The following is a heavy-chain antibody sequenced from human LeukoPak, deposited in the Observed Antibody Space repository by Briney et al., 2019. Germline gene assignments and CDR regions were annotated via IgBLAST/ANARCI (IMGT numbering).Heavy chain of an antibody. D-gene: IGHD6-13*01. CDR3: ARGVYIAAAQYGY. V-gene: IGHV4-59*01. CDR2: IYYSGTT. J-gene: IGHJ4*02. Sequence: ASETLSLTCTVSGGSICNYYWSWIRQPPGEGLEWIGYIYYSGTTNYNPSLKSRVTISVDTSKNQFSLKLNSVTAADTAVYYCARGVYIAAAQYGYWGQGTLVTVSS. CDR1: GGSICNYY.